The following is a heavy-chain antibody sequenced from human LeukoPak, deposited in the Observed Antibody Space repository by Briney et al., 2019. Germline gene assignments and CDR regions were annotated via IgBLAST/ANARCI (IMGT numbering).Heavy chain of an antibody. CDR2: INPSGGST. J-gene: IGHJ4*02. V-gene: IGHV1-46*01. D-gene: IGHD3-9*01. CDR3: ARDQDWVLDY. Sequence: ASVKVSCKASGYTFTSYGISWVRQAPGQGLEWMGIINPSGGSTSYAQKFQGRVTMTRDTSTSTVYMELSSLRSEDTAVYYCARDQDWVLDYWGQGTLVTVSS. CDR1: GYTFTSYG.